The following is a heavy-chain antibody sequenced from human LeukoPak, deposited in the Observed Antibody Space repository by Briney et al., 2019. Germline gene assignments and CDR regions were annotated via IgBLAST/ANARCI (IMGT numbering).Heavy chain of an antibody. V-gene: IGHV3-48*03. J-gene: IGHJ4*02. Sequence: GGSLRLSCAASGFTLSSYEMNWVRQAPGKGLEWVSYISSTGTNIYYVADSVKGRFTISRDAAKNTLYLQMNSLRAEDTAVYYCASGANYFDYWGQGTLVTVS. CDR3: ASGANYFDY. CDR2: ISSTGTNI. D-gene: IGHD3-10*01. CDR1: GFTLSSYE.